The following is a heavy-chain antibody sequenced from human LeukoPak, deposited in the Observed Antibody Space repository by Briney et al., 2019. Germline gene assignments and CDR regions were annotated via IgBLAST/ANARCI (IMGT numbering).Heavy chain of an antibody. V-gene: IGHV3-48*03. D-gene: IGHD3-22*01. Sequence: GGSLRLSCAASGFTFSSYEMNWVRQAQGKGLEWVSYISSSGSTIYYADSVKGRFTISRDNAKNSLYLQMNSLRAEDTAVYYCARGLYYYDSSGYYSYWGQGTLVTVSS. CDR1: GFTFSSYE. CDR2: ISSSGSTI. CDR3: ARGLYYYDSSGYYSY. J-gene: IGHJ4*02.